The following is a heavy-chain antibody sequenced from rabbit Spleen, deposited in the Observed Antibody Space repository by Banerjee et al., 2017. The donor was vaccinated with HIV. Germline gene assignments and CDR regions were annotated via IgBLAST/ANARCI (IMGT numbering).Heavy chain of an antibody. D-gene: IGHD7-1*01. CDR2: IYAGSSGSS. J-gene: IGHJ6*01. Sequence: QSLEESGGDMVKPGASLTLTCTASGFSFSSRYWICCVRQAPGKGLEWIACIYAGSSGSSYYASWAKGRFTISKTSSTTVTLHLTSLTAADTATYFCARAAGYISYAMDLWGPGTLVTVS. V-gene: IGHV1S40*01. CDR3: ARAAGYISYAMDL. CDR1: GFSFSSRYW.